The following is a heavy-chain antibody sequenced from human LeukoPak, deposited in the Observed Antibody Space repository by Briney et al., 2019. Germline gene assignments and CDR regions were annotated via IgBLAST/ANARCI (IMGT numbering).Heavy chain of an antibody. CDR3: ARDGMATVVTPNY. D-gene: IGHD4-23*01. Sequence: SETLSLTCTASGYSISSGYYWGWIRQPSGKGLEWIGSIYHSGSTYYNSSLKSRVTISVDTSKNQFSLKLSSVIAADTAVYYCARDGMATVVTPNYWGQGTLVTVSS. J-gene: IGHJ4*02. CDR2: IYHSGST. V-gene: IGHV4-38-2*02. CDR1: GYSISSGYY.